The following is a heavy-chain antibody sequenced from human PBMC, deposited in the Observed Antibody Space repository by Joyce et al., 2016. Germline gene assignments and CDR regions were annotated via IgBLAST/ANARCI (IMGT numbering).Heavy chain of an antibody. V-gene: IGHV4-59*08. Sequence: QVQLQESGPGLVKPSETLSLTCVVSGDSISNYFWNWIRQPPGKGLEWMDYSYSTGTTKYNPSLQSRVTMSVDTSRNRFSLTLSSVTAADTAVYYCASHQGRKGTFDIWGQGTMVTVSS. CDR3: ASHQGRKGTFDI. J-gene: IGHJ3*02. CDR1: GDSISNYF. D-gene: IGHD3-10*01. CDR2: SYSTGTT.